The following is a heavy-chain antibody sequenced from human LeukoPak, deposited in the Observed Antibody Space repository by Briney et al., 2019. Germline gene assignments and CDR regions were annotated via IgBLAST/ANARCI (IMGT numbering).Heavy chain of an antibody. D-gene: IGHD6-13*01. J-gene: IGHJ4*02. CDR1: GYTLTELS. Sequence: ASVKVTFKVSGYTLTELSMDWLRQAPGKGLEWMGGFDPEDGETIYAQKFQGRVTMTEDTSTDTAYMELSSLRSEDTAVYYCATTSSSYDYWGQGTLVTVSS. V-gene: IGHV1-24*01. CDR2: FDPEDGET. CDR3: ATTSSSYDY.